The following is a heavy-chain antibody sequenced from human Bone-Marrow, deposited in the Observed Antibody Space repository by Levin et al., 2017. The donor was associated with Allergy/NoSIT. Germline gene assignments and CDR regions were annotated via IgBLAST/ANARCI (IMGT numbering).Heavy chain of an antibody. Sequence: GESLKISCAASGFTFSSYGMHWVRQAPGKGLEWVAVISYDGSNKYYADSVKGRFTISRDNSKNTLYLQMNSLRAEDTAVYYCAKELRFLEWLPDYWGQGTLVTVSS. V-gene: IGHV3-30*18. J-gene: IGHJ4*02. CDR2: ISYDGSNK. CDR3: AKELRFLEWLPDY. CDR1: GFTFSSYG. D-gene: IGHD3-3*01.